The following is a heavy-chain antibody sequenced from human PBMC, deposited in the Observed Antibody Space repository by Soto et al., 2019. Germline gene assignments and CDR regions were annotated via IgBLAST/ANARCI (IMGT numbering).Heavy chain of an antibody. V-gene: IGHV4-61*01. CDR1: GGSVSNGRYY. CDR3: AREATVVTSFDY. Sequence: SETLSLTCTVSGGSVSNGRYYWSWIRQPPGEGLEWIGYIYYSGTTNYNPSLKSRVTISVDTSKNQFSLKLSSVSAADTAVYYCAREATVVTSFDYWGQGTLVTVSS. D-gene: IGHD4-17*01. CDR2: IYYSGTT. J-gene: IGHJ4*02.